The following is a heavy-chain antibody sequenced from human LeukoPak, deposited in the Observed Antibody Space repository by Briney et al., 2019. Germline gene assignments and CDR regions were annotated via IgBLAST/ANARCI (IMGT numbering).Heavy chain of an antibody. Sequence: SETLSLTCTVSGGSISDYYWSWIRQPPGKGLEWIGYIYYSGSTNYNPSLKSRVTISVDTSKNQFSLKLSSVTAADTAVYYCASGTGTTFWFDPWGQGTLVTVSS. CDR1: GGSISDYY. V-gene: IGHV4-59*12. CDR2: IYYSGST. CDR3: ASGTGTTFWFDP. D-gene: IGHD1-7*01. J-gene: IGHJ5*02.